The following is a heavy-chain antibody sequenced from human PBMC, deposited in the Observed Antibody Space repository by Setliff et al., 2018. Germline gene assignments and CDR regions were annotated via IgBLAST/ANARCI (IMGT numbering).Heavy chain of an antibody. Sequence: GGSLRLSCAASGFSINVYSMTWVRQAPGKGLECVSGMYGVGATFYADSVKGRFAISRDNAKNSLYLQMNSLRAEDTAVYYCARDRISRYYDSGAHAFDIWGQGTMVTVSS. V-gene: IGHV3-53*01. CDR1: GFSINVYS. J-gene: IGHJ3*02. D-gene: IGHD3-22*01. CDR2: MYGVGAT. CDR3: ARDRISRYYDSGAHAFDI.